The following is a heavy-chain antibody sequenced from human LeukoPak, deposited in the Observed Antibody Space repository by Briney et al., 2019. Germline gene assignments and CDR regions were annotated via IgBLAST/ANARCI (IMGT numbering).Heavy chain of an antibody. Sequence: SETLSFTCTVSGGSISSYYWSWIRQPPGKGLEWIGYIYYSGSTNYNPSLKSRVTISVDTSKNQFSLKLSSVTAADTAVYYCARHVLVIYGSGSYNYFDYWGQGTLVTVSS. CDR1: GGSISSYY. V-gene: IGHV4-59*08. D-gene: IGHD3-10*01. CDR3: ARHVLVIYGSGSYNYFDY. J-gene: IGHJ4*02. CDR2: IYYSGST.